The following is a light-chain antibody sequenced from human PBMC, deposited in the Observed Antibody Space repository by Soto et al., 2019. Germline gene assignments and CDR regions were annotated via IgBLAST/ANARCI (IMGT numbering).Light chain of an antibody. CDR1: SSNIGAGYD. CDR3: QSYDNSLRGYVL. V-gene: IGLV1-40*01. Sequence: QSVLTQPPSGSGAPGQRVTIACTGGSSNIGAGYDVHWYQQLPGTAPKLLIYGNSNRPSGVPDRFSGSKSGTSASLAITGLQAEDEAGYYCQSYDNSLRGYVLFGGGTKLTV. CDR2: GNS. J-gene: IGLJ2*01.